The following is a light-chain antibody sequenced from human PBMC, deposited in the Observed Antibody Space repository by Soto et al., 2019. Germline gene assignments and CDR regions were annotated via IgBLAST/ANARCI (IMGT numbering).Light chain of an antibody. Sequence: ETGLTQSPGTLSLSPGERATLSCRASQSVSSNYLAWYQQKPGQAPRLLIYGASTRATGIPDRFSGSGSGTDFTLTISRLEPEDFAVYYCQQYGTSRAFGLGTKLEVK. CDR2: GAS. V-gene: IGKV3-20*01. CDR3: QQYGTSRA. J-gene: IGKJ1*01. CDR1: QSVSSNY.